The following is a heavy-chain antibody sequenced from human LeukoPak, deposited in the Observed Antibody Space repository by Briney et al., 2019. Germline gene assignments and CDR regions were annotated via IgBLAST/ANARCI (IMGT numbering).Heavy chain of an antibody. Sequence: PGRSLRLSCAASGFMFRSYAMHWVRQAPGKGLEWVALISYDGSNKYYADSVKGRFTISRDNSKNTLYLQMHSLRAEDTAVYYCARSIMIFGVARGLGDWFDPWGQGTLVTVYS. V-gene: IGHV3-30-3*01. J-gene: IGHJ5*02. CDR3: ARSIMIFGVARGLGDWFDP. CDR2: ISYDGSNK. D-gene: IGHD3-3*01. CDR1: GFMFRSYA.